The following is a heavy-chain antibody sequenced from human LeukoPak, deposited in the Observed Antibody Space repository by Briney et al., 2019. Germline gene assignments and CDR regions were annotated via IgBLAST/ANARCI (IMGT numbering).Heavy chain of an antibody. V-gene: IGHV4-38-2*02. Sequence: PSETLSLTCTVSGYSISTGYYWGWIRQPPGKGLEWIGSMYHSGSTNYNPSLKSRVTISVDTSKNQFSLKLSSVTAADTAVYYCARHGRLRTYYYGSGTPSQYNWFDPWGQGTLVTVSS. D-gene: IGHD3-10*01. CDR3: ARHGRLRTYYYGSGTPSQYNWFDP. CDR2: MYHSGST. CDR1: GYSISTGYY. J-gene: IGHJ5*02.